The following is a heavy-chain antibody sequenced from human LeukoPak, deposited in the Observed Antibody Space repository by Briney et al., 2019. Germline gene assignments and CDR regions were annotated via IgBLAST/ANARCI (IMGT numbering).Heavy chain of an antibody. Sequence: GGSLRLSCAASGFTFSDYYMSWIRQAPGKGLEWVSYISSSGSTIYYAASVKGRFTISRDNAKNSLYLQMNSLRAEDTAVYYCARDRYDYVWGSYRDYWGQGTLVTVSS. V-gene: IGHV3-11*01. CDR1: GFTFSDYY. CDR3: ARDRYDYVWGSYRDY. CDR2: ISSSGSTI. D-gene: IGHD3-16*02. J-gene: IGHJ4*02.